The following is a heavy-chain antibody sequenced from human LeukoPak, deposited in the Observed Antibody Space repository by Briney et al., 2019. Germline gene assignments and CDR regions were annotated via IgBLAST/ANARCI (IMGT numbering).Heavy chain of an antibody. CDR2: ISPYNGNT. CDR3: ARAGFGELSAGPDY. V-gene: IGHV1-18*01. CDR1: GYSFSNYN. Sequence: ASVKVSCKASGYSFSNYNLNWVRQAPGQGLEWLGWISPYNGNTNYGQTFQGRVTMTSDTSTSTAYMELRSLRPDDTAVYYCARAGFGELSAGPDYWGQGTLVTVSS. D-gene: IGHD3-10*01. J-gene: IGHJ4*02.